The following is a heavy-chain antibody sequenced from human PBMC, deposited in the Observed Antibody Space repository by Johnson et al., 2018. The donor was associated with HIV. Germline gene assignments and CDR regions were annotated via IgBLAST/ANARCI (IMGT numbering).Heavy chain of an antibody. CDR1: GFTFSSYA. CDR2: ISSDGSKK. J-gene: IGHJ3*02. CDR3: AREAPQPSDAYDI. D-gene: IGHD5-18*01. V-gene: IGHV3-30*04. Sequence: QVQLVESGGGVVQPGRSLRLSCAASGFTFSSYAMHWVRQAPGKGLEWVAFISSDGSKKYYVDSLKGRFTISRDNAQKSLYLQMDSLRVEDSAVYYCAREAPQPSDAYDIWGQGTMVTVSS.